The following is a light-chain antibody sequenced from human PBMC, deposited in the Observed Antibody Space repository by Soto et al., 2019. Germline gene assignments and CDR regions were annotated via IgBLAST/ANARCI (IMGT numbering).Light chain of an antibody. CDR2: DAS. V-gene: IGKV3-11*01. J-gene: IGKJ2*01. Sequence: EIVLTQSPATLSLSPGERATLSCRASQSVSSYLAWYQQKPGQAPRLLIYDASNRATGIPARFSGSGSGTDFPLTISSLEPEYFPVYYCQQRSNWQTFGQGTKLEIK. CDR3: QQRSNWQT. CDR1: QSVSSY.